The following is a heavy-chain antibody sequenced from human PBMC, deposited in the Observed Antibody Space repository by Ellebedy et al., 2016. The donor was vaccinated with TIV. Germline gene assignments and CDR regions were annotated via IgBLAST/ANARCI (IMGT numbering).Heavy chain of an antibody. CDR2: ITASGDRS. J-gene: IGHJ4*02. D-gene: IGHD1-14*01. V-gene: IGHV3-23*01. CDR1: GFTFSSYA. Sequence: GESLKISCAASGFTFSSYAMSWVRQAPGKGPQWVSGITASGDRSFYADSVRGRFTLSRYNSKNTLSLQMYNLRAEDTGVYYCAKEAAPTGIPYFDYWGQGSQVTVSP. CDR3: AKEAAPTGIPYFDY.